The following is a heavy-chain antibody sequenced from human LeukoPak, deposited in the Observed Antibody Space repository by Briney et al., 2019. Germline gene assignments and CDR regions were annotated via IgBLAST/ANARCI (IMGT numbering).Heavy chain of an antibody. Sequence: ASVRVSCKASGYTFTGYYIHWVRQAPGQGLEWMAWINPNSGATNYAQKFQGRVTMTRDTSISTAYMELSRLTSDDTAVYFCARGRFGEWDNWFDPWGQGTLVTVSS. CDR3: ARGRFGEWDNWFDP. CDR1: GYTFTGYY. D-gene: IGHD3-10*01. V-gene: IGHV1-2*02. J-gene: IGHJ5*02. CDR2: INPNSGAT.